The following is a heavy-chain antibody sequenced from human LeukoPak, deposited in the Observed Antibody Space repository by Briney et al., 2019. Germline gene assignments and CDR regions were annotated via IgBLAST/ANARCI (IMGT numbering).Heavy chain of an antibody. V-gene: IGHV1-18*04. D-gene: IGHD6-13*01. CDR3: ARDRTGYSSSWPLWGPYYYYYMDV. CDR1: GYTFTGYY. Sequence: ASVKVSCKASGYTFTGYYMHWVRQAPGQGLEWMGWISAYNGNTNYAQKLQGRVTMTTDTSTSTAYMELRSLRSDDTAVYYCARDRTGYSSSWPLWGPYYYYYMDVWGKGTTVTISS. J-gene: IGHJ6*03. CDR2: ISAYNGNT.